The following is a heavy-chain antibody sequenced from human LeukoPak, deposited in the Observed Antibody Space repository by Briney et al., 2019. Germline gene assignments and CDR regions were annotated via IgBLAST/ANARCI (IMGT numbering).Heavy chain of an antibody. CDR1: GGSFSGYY. Sequence: SETLSLTCAVYGGSFSGYYWSWIRQPPGKGLEWIGYIYYSGSTNYNPSLKSRVTISVDTSKNQFSLKLSSVTAADTAVYYCASFDYGGNSKYWGQGTLVTVSS. CDR3: ASFDYGGNSKY. D-gene: IGHD4-23*01. V-gene: IGHV4-59*08. CDR2: IYYSGST. J-gene: IGHJ4*02.